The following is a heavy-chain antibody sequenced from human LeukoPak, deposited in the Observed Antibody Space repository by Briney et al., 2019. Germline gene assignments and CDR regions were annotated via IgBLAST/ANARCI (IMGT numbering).Heavy chain of an antibody. CDR3: TRGAGWLIDY. J-gene: IGHJ4*02. Sequence: SETLSLTCTVSGGSLSSYYWSWIRQPAGKGLEWIGRIYTSGSTNYNPSLKSRVTMSVDTSKNQFSLKLNSVTTADTAVYYCTRGAGWLIDYWGQGILVTVSS. V-gene: IGHV4-4*07. CDR2: IYTSGST. D-gene: IGHD3-16*01. CDR1: GGSLSSYY.